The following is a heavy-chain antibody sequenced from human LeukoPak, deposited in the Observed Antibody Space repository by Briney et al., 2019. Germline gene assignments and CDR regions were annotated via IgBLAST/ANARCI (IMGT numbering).Heavy chain of an antibody. D-gene: IGHD2-2*01. Sequence: SETLSLTCTVSGGPISGYYWTWIRQPPGKGLEWIGYISYSGSTNYNPSLKSRVTISVDTSTNQFSLKLSSVTAADTAVYYCARFTVPAAITGGWFDPWGQGTLVTVSS. CDR1: GGPISGYY. CDR2: ISYSGST. CDR3: ARFTVPAAITGGWFDP. J-gene: IGHJ5*02. V-gene: IGHV4-59*01.